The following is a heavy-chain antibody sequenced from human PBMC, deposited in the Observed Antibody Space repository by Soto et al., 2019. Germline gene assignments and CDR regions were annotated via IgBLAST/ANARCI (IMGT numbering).Heavy chain of an antibody. J-gene: IGHJ6*02. CDR2: IYYSGRT. CDR1: GASISSGGYY. CDR3: ARARGSSGWYNYYYYYGMDV. Sequence: PSATLSHTCPVSGASISSGGYYWSCIRQHPGKGLVWFGYIYYSGRTYYNPSLKSRVTISVDTSKNQFSLKLSSVTAADTAVYYCARARGSSGWYNYYYYYGMDVWGQGTTVS. V-gene: IGHV4-31*03. D-gene: IGHD6-19*01.